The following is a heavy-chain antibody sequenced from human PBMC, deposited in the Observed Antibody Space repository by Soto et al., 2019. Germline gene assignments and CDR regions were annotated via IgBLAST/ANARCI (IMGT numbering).Heavy chain of an antibody. CDR1: GYTFTTYG. D-gene: IGHD2-8*01. V-gene: IGHV1-18*01. CDR2: ISTYNGNT. Sequence: ASVKVSCKASGYTFTTYGISWVRQAPGQGLEWMGWISTYNGNTYYAQKLQGRVTMTTDTSTSTAYMELTSLRSDDTAVYYCAREYCANAVCYRPDFWGQGTLVTFSS. CDR3: AREYCANAVCYRPDF. J-gene: IGHJ4*02.